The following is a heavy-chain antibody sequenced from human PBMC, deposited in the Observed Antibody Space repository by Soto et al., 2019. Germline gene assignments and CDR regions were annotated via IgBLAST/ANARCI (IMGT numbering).Heavy chain of an antibody. CDR2: ISSSADNT. J-gene: IGHJ4*02. D-gene: IGHD3-22*01. CDR1: GFIFRSHA. V-gene: IGHV3-23*01. Sequence: EVQLLESGGGLVQPGGSLRLSCAASGFIFRSHAITWVRQAPGKGLEWVSTISSSADNTYYADSVKGRFTISRDNSKNTLYLQMNSLRVEDTAVYYCARGGWGDSCGCDYWGQGALVTVSS. CDR3: ARGGWGDSCGCDY.